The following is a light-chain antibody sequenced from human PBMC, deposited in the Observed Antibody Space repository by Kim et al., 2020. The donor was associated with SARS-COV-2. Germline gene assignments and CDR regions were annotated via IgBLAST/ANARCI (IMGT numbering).Light chain of an antibody. J-gene: IGLJ2*01. V-gene: IGLV6-57*04. Sequence: NFMLTQPHSVSESPGKTVTISCTRSSGSIASNYVQWYQQRPGSAPTTVIYEDNQRPSGVPDRFSGSIDSSSNSASLTISGLKTEDEADYYCQSYDSIVVGGGGTQLTVL. CDR1: SGSIASNY. CDR3: QSYDSIVV. CDR2: EDN.